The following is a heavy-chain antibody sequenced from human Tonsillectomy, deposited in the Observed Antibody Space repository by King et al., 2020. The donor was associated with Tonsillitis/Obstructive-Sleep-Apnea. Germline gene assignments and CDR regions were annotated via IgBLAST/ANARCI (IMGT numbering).Heavy chain of an antibody. J-gene: IGHJ4*02. CDR3: ASGLPSIMYSDFWSGYYY. Sequence: VQLVESGGGLVQPGGSLRLSCAASGFTFSSYWMHWVRQAPGKGLVWVSRINSDGSSTSYADSVKGRFTISRDNAKNTLYLQMNSLRAEDTAVYYCASGLPSIMYSDFWSGYYYWGQGTLVTVSS. D-gene: IGHD3-3*01. CDR2: INSDGSST. CDR1: GFTFSSYW. V-gene: IGHV3-74*01.